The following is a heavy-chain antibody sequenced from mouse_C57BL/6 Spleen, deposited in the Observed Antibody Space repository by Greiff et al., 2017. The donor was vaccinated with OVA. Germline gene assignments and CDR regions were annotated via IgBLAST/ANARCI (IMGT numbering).Heavy chain of an antibody. Sequence: EVQLQQSGPELVKPGASVKMSCKASGYTFTDYNMHWVKQSHGKSLEWIGYINPNNGGTSYNQKFKGKATLTVNKSSSTAYMELRSLTSEDSAVYYCATLLLLGYFDVWGTGTTVTVSS. J-gene: IGHJ1*03. CDR2: INPNNGGT. D-gene: IGHD1-1*01. CDR3: ATLLLLGYFDV. V-gene: IGHV1-22*01. CDR1: GYTFTDYN.